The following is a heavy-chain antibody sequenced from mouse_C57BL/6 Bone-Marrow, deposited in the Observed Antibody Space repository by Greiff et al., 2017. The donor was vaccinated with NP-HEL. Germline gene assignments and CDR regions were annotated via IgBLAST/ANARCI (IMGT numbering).Heavy chain of an antibody. V-gene: IGHV1-53*01. CDR3: AREGRWLRRGYWYFDV. CDR1: GFTFTSYW. Sequence: QVQLQQPGTELVKPGTSVKLSCKSSGFTFTSYWMHWVQQRPGQGLEWIGNINPSNGGTNYTEKFKSQVTLTVDNSSSTAYMQLSSLTSDDSAVYNCAREGRWLRRGYWYFDVGDTGTAVTVSA. D-gene: IGHD2-2*01. J-gene: IGHJ1*03. CDR2: INPSNGGT.